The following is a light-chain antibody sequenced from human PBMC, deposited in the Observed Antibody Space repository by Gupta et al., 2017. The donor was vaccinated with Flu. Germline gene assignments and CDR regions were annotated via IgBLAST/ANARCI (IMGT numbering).Light chain of an antibody. Sequence: KVTSSRSRTSSNVGNNDVSWYQHRPGTAPKVITYEDKRRTTGIPERISASKSATSATLAITGLQKGDEGDYYCGTWDNSRSTWVFGGGTKLTVL. V-gene: IGLV1-51*02. CDR3: GTWDNSRSTWV. J-gene: IGLJ3*02. CDR1: SSNVGNND. CDR2: EDK.